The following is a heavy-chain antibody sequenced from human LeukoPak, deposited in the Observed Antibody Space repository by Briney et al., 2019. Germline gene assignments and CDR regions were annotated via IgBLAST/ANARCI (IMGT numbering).Heavy chain of an antibody. V-gene: IGHV3-21*01. CDR3: ASKIVGATTPQNY. Sequence: GGSLRLSCAASGFTFSSYSMNWVRQAPGKGLEWVSSISSSSSYIYYADSVKGRFTISRDNAKNSLYLQMNSLRAEDTAVYYCASKIVGATTPQNYWGQGTLVTVSS. J-gene: IGHJ4*02. D-gene: IGHD1-26*01. CDR2: ISSSSSYI. CDR1: GFTFSSYS.